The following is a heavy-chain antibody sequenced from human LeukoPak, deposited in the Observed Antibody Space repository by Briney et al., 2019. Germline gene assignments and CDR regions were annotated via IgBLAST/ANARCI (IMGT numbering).Heavy chain of an antibody. Sequence: SETLSLTCTVSGGSISSYYWSWIRQPPGKGLEWIGYIYYSGSTNYNPSLKSRVTISVDTSKNQFSLKLSSVTAADTAVYYCARNGGYGSAVWGKGTTVTVSS. CDR2: IYYSGST. CDR1: GGSISSYY. J-gene: IGHJ6*04. CDR3: ARNGGYGSAV. D-gene: IGHD3-10*01. V-gene: IGHV4-59*12.